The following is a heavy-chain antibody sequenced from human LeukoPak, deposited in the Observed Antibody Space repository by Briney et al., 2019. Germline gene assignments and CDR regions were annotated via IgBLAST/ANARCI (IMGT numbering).Heavy chain of an antibody. CDR1: GGSISSSSYY. D-gene: IGHD2-15*01. Sequence: SETLSLTCTVSGGSISSSSYYWGWIRQSPGKGLEWIGSIYYSGSTYYNPSLTSRVTMSVDTSKNQFSLRLKSVTAADTAFYYCARHSPVAATIFYFWGQGTLVTVSS. CDR3: ARHSPVAATIFYF. CDR2: IYYSGST. V-gene: IGHV4-39*01. J-gene: IGHJ4*02.